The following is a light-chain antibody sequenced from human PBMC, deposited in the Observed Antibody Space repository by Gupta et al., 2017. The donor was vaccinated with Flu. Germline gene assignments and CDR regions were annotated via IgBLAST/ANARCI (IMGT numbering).Light chain of an antibody. J-gene: IGLJ2*01. CDR2: EVS. CDR1: SSDVGGHNY. Sequence: SDLMLTDSASGSATPSITISFTGTSSDVGGHNYVSWYQQHPAEAPKLIIYEVSNRPSVVAHCFSGTNYGNTASLTIAGLQADDAADYYWCSETSISSCVVFGGGTKLTVL. CDR3: CSETSISSCVV. V-gene: IGLV2-14*01.